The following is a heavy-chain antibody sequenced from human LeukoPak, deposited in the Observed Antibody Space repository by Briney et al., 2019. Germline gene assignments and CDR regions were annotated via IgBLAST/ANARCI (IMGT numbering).Heavy chain of an antibody. J-gene: IGHJ5*02. Sequence: SETLSLTCTVSGGSISSYYWSWIRQPPGKGLEWIGYIYYSGSTNYNPSLKSRVTISVDTSKNQFSLKLSSVTAADTAVYYCARRYPVGATSWFDPWGQGTLVTVSS. CDR3: ARRYPVGATSWFDP. CDR1: GGSISSYY. CDR2: IYYSGST. D-gene: IGHD1-26*01. V-gene: IGHV4-59*08.